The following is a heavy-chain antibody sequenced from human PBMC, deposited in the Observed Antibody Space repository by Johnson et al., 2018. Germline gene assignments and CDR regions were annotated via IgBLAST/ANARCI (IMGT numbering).Heavy chain of an antibody. CDR1: GDSVTSDDYY. CDR2: INYSRGT. Sequence: QVQLQESGPGLVKPSQTLSLTCTVSGDSVTSDDYYWSWIRQPPGKGLEWIGYINYSRGTYYNPSFKSQVPISVDTSKNQFSLKVDSVTAADTAVYFCARDRGAVRGIVYNWFDPWGQGTLVTVSS. CDR3: ARDRGAVRGIVYNWFDP. V-gene: IGHV4-30-4*01. D-gene: IGHD3-10*01. J-gene: IGHJ5*02.